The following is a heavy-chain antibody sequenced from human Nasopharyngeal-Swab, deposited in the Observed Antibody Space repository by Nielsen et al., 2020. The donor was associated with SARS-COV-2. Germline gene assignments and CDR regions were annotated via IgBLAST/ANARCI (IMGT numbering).Heavy chain of an antibody. D-gene: IGHD6-13*01. V-gene: IGHV4-34*01. J-gene: IGHJ4*02. CDR2: INHSGST. CDR3: ARGPRGETVAGTIDY. Sequence: GSLRLSCAVYGGSFSGYYWSWIRQPPGKGLEWIGEINHSGSTNYNPSLKSRVTISVDTSKNQFSLKLSSVTAADTAVYYCARGPRGETVAGTIDYWGQGTLVTVSS. CDR1: GGSFSGYY.